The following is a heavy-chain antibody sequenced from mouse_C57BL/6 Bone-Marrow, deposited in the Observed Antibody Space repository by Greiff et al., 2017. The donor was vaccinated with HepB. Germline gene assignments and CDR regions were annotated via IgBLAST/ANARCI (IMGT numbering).Heavy chain of an antibody. J-gene: IGHJ3*01. CDR1: GFSLTSYG. Sequence: QVQLQQSGPGLVAPSQSLSITCTVSGFSLTSYGVDWVRQSPGKGLEWLGVIWGVGSTNYNSALKSRLSISKDNSKSQVFLKMNSLQTDDTAMYYGASGYSNYGFAYWGQGTLVTVSA. D-gene: IGHD2-5*01. V-gene: IGHV2-6*01. CDR2: IWGVGST. CDR3: ASGYSNYGFAY.